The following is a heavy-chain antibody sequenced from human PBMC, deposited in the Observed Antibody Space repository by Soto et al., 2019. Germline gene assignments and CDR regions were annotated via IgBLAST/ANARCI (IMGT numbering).Heavy chain of an antibody. CDR3: AIEGRLYDPLRAIPNYYYYYYMDV. J-gene: IGHJ6*03. Sequence: SETLSLTCTVSGGSISSSSYYWGWIRQPPGKGLEWIGSIYYSGSTYYNPSLKSRVTISVDTSKNQFSLKLSSVTAADTAVYYCAIEGRLYDPLRAIPNYYYYYYMDVWGKGTTVTVSS. CDR2: IYYSGST. V-gene: IGHV4-39*01. CDR1: GGSISSSSYY. D-gene: IGHD2-2*02.